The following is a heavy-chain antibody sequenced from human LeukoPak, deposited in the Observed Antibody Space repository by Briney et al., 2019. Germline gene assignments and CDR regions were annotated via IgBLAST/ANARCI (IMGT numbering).Heavy chain of an antibody. Sequence: PSETLSLTCTVSGGSISSGDYYWSWIRQPPGKGLEWIGYIYYSGSTYYNPSLKSRVTISVDTSKNQFSLKLSSVTAADTAVYYCARSSDSSGYYYVGAFDIWGQGTMVTVSS. CDR2: IYYSGST. J-gene: IGHJ3*02. CDR3: ARSSDSSGYYYVGAFDI. V-gene: IGHV4-30-4*01. D-gene: IGHD3-22*01. CDR1: GGSISSGDYY.